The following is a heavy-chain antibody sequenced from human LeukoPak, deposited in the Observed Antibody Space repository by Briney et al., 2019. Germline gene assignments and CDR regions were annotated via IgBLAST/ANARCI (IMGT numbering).Heavy chain of an antibody. CDR1: GVSISSSSYY. Sequence: SETLSLTCTVSGVSISSSSYYWGWIRQPRGKGLEWIGRIYYSGSTYYNPSVKSRFTISVDTAKNQFSLKLSYMTAADTAVYYCARVYGSGSYYNGYYYYYMDVWGKGTTVTISS. CDR2: IYYSGST. D-gene: IGHD3-10*01. CDR3: ARVYGSGSYYNGYYYYYMDV. J-gene: IGHJ6*03. V-gene: IGHV4-39*01.